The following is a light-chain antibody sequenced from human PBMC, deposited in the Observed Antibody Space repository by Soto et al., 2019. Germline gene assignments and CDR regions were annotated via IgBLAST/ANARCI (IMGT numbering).Light chain of an antibody. V-gene: IGLV2-14*01. Sequence: QSALTQPASVSGSPGQSIAISCTGTSNDVGDYNYVSWYQQYPGKAPKLIIHDVTTRPSGVSGRFAGSKSGNTASLTISGVQPEDEADYYCCSYSSSSALPYVFGTGTKLTVL. CDR3: CSYSSSSALPYV. J-gene: IGLJ1*01. CDR1: SNDVGDYNY. CDR2: DVT.